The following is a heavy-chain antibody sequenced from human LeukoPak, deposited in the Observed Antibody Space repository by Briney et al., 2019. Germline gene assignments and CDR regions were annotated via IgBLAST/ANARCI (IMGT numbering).Heavy chain of an antibody. D-gene: IGHD6-13*01. CDR1: GFTFSSYA. Sequence: PGGSLRLSCAASGFTFSSYAMHWVRQAPGKGLEWVAVISYDGSNKYYADSVKDRFTISRENAKNSLYLQMNSLRAGDTAVYYCARAAYSSTWYSRYFDLWGRGTLVTVSS. V-gene: IGHV3-30*14. CDR2: ISYDGSNK. J-gene: IGHJ2*01. CDR3: ARAAYSSTWYSRYFDL.